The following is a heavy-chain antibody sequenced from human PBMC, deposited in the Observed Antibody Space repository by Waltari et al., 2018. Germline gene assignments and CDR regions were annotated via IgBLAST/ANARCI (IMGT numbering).Heavy chain of an antibody. J-gene: IGHJ6*02. CDR3: ARDYCDRTNCHGMDV. Sequence: QVQLVESGGGVVQPGRSLRLSCTASDFSFSSYPMHWVRQAPGKGLEWVAVISYNERNIYYVDSVKGRFTISRDNSKKMLFLQMNSLINEDTAVYYCARDYCDRTNCHGMDVWGQGTTVIVSS. CDR1: DFSFSSYP. V-gene: IGHV3-30*04. D-gene: IGHD3-22*01. CDR2: ISYNERNI.